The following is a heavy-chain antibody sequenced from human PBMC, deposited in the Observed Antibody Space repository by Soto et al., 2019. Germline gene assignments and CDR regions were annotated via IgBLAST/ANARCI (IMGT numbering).Heavy chain of an antibody. V-gene: IGHV1-69*01. Sequence: QVQLVQSGAEVKKPGSSVKVSCKGSGGTFSSYAISWVRQAPGQGLEWMGGIIPIFGTANYAQKFQGRVTITADESTSTAYMELSSLRSEDTAVYYCARRSIAARQGWFDPWGQGTLVTVSS. CDR2: IIPIFGTA. CDR3: ARRSIAARQGWFDP. CDR1: GGTFSSYA. D-gene: IGHD6-6*01. J-gene: IGHJ5*02.